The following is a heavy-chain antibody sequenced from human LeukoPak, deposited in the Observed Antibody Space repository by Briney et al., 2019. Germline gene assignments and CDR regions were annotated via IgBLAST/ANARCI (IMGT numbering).Heavy chain of an antibody. D-gene: IGHD2-15*01. Sequence: GGSLRLSCAASRFQFSTYGMHWVRQAPGKGLEWVAAISNDGSNKFYTDSVKGRFTISRDNPKSTMNLQMNSLRAEDTAVYYCAKGGGSIGRSYYFDYWGQGTLVTVSS. V-gene: IGHV3-30*18. CDR3: AKGGGSIGRSYYFDY. CDR1: RFQFSTYG. J-gene: IGHJ4*02. CDR2: ISNDGSNK.